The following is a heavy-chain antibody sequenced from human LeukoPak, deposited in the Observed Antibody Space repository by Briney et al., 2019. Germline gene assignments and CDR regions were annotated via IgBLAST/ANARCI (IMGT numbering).Heavy chain of an antibody. CDR2: IYSSETT. J-gene: IGHJ6*03. V-gene: IGHV4-4*09. CDR1: GPSISSDY. D-gene: IGHD2-21*02. Sequence: SETLSLTSSLAGPSISSDYWSWIRQPPWEGLEWICTIYSSETTKYNPSVRSRATISGDTSKNQFSLKLSSVTAADTAVYYCARHFPYCGGDCPYYYMDVWGKGTTVTVSS. CDR3: ARHFPYCGGDCPYYYMDV.